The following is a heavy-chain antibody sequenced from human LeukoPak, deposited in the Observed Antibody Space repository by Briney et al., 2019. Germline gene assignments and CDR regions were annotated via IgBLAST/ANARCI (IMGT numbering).Heavy chain of an antibody. Sequence: ASETLSLTCAVYGGSFSGYYWNWIRQPPGKGLEWIGEIEHSGSTKYNPSLKSRVTISADTSKNQFPLKLSSVTAADTAVYYCARSDSSRGAFDIWGQGTLVTVSS. D-gene: IGHD3-22*01. CDR1: GGSFSGYY. V-gene: IGHV4-34*01. J-gene: IGHJ4*02. CDR2: IEHSGST. CDR3: ARSDSSRGAFDI.